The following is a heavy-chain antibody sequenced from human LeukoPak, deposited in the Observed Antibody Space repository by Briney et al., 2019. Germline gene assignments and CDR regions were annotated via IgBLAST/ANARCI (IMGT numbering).Heavy chain of an antibody. D-gene: IGHD1-14*01. V-gene: IGHV1-2*02. Sequence: GASVKVSCKASGYTFTGYYMHWVRQAPGQGLEWMGWINPNSGGTNYAQKFQGRVTMTRDTSISTAYMELSRLRSDDTAVYYCATGTESGYYYYYYMDVWGKGTTVTVSS. J-gene: IGHJ6*03. CDR1: GYTFTGYY. CDR2: INPNSGGT. CDR3: ATGTESGYYYYYYMDV.